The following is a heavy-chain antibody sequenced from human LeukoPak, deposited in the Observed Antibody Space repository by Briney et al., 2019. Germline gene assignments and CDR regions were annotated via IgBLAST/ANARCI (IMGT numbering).Heavy chain of an antibody. CDR3: AKDRSGRRFLEWLFDY. Sequence: GGSLRLSCATSGFTFSSYAMSWVRQAPGKGLEWVSSINDRGDDTYYADSVKGRFTSSRDNLNNALYLQMNSLRAEDTAVYYCAKDRSGRRFLEWLFDYWGQGTLVTVSS. J-gene: IGHJ4*02. CDR2: INDRGDDT. D-gene: IGHD3-3*01. CDR1: GFTFSSYA. V-gene: IGHV3-23*01.